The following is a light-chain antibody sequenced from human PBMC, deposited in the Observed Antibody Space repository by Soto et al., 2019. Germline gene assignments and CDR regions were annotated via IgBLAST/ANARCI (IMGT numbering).Light chain of an antibody. V-gene: IGKV1-39*01. J-gene: IGKJ2*01. CDR3: QPSYSAPHT. Sequence: EIQMTQSPYSLSASVGDRVTISCRASQSITNYLNWYQQKPGKPPNLLIYGASTLQSGVPGRFSGSGSGTEFTLTISSLQPDNFATYFCQPSYSAPHTFGQGTKLHIK. CDR2: GAS. CDR1: QSITNY.